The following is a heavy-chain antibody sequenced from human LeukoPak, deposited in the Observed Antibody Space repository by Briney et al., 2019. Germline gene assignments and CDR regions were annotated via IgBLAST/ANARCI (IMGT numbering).Heavy chain of an antibody. D-gene: IGHD6-13*01. CDR3: AKDRHSSTWKYYFDY. V-gene: IGHV3-30*18. CDR1: GFTFSIYA. CDR2: ISYNGSDK. J-gene: IGHJ4*02. Sequence: PGGTLRLSCAASGFTFSIYARHWVRQAPGKGLEWVAVISYNGSDKYYADSVKGRFTISRDNSKNTLYLQMNSLRAEETAVYYCAKDRHSSTWKYYFDYWGQGTLVTVSS.